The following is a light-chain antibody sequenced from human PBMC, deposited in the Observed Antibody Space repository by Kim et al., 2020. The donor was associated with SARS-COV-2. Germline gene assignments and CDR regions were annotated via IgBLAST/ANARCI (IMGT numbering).Light chain of an antibody. Sequence: EIVLTQSPATLSLSPGERATLSCRASQSVSNYLAWYQQKLGQPPRLLIYGASNRATGVPARFSGSGSGTDFTLIITSLEPEDFAVYYCHQRSNWPLTFGGETKVDIK. CDR1: QSVSNY. J-gene: IGKJ4*01. CDR3: HQRSNWPLT. V-gene: IGKV3-11*01. CDR2: GAS.